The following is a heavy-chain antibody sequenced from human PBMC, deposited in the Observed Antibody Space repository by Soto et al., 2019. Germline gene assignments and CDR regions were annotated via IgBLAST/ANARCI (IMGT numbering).Heavy chain of an antibody. CDR2: IDPSDSYT. D-gene: IGHD6-19*01. CDR3: ARLAMWSRYSSGGFDY. J-gene: IGHJ4*02. Sequence: PGESRKIACKGSGYSFTSYWISWVRQMHGKGLEWMGRIDPSDSYTNYSPSFQGHVTISADKSISTAYLQWSSLKASDTAMYYCARLAMWSRYSSGGFDYWGQGTLVTVSS. CDR1: GYSFTSYW. V-gene: IGHV5-10-1*01.